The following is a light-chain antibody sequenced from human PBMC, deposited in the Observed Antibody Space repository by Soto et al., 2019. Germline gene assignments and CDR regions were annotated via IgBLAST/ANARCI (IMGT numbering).Light chain of an antibody. J-gene: IGLJ1*01. V-gene: IGLV2-23*01. CDR3: CSFAGSTPFV. CDR1: SSDFGSYNL. Sequence: QSVLAQPASVSGSPGQSITISCTGTSSDFGSYNLVSWYQQHPGKAPKVIIYEGRKRPSGVSNRFSGSKSGNTASLTISGLQAEDEADYYCCSFAGSTPFVFGTGTKVTVL. CDR2: EGR.